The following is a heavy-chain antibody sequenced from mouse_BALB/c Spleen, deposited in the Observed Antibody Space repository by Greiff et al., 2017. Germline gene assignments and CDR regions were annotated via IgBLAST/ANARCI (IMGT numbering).Heavy chain of an antibody. CDR1: GFSLTSYG. J-gene: IGHJ4*01. Sequence: QVQLKESGPGLVQPSQSLSITCTVSGFSLTSYGVHWVRQSPGKGLEWLGVIWSGGSTDYNAAFISRLSISKDNSKSQVFFKMNSLQANDTAIYYCARRTTVVANYAMDYWGQGTSVTVSS. CDR3: ARRTTVVANYAMDY. V-gene: IGHV2-2*02. CDR2: IWSGGST. D-gene: IGHD1-1*01.